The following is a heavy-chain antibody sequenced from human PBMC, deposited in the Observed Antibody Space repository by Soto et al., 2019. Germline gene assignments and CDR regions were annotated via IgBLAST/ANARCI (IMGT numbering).Heavy chain of an antibody. CDR3: ATEASGSGWWSQGSFDY. CDR1: GFTVTSSY. J-gene: IGHJ4*02. D-gene: IGHD6-19*01. Sequence: EGLLVESGGVLVQPGGSLRLSCAASGFTVTSSYISWVRQAPGKRLEWVSTIHSSGSTYYAVSVRVRFMISRDISENTVDLQMNSLAVEDTAVYYCATEASGSGWWSQGSFDYWGQGALVTVSS. CDR2: IHSSGST. V-gene: IGHV3-66*01.